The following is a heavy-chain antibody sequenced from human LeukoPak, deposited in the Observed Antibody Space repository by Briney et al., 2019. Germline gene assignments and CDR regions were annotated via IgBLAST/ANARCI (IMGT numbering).Heavy chain of an antibody. Sequence: GGSLRLSCAASGFTFSSYSMNWVRQAPGKGLVWVSRINSDGSSTSYADSVKGRFTISRDNAKNTLYLQMNSLRAEDTAVYYCASADYYDSRGLDYWGQGTLVTVSS. D-gene: IGHD3-22*01. CDR2: INSDGSST. CDR1: GFTFSSYS. J-gene: IGHJ4*02. V-gene: IGHV3-74*01. CDR3: ASADYYDSRGLDY.